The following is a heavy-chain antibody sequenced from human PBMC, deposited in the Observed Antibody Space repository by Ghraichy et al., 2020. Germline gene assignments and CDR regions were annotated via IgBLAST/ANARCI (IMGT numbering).Heavy chain of an antibody. CDR2: INHSGST. CDR3: ARGLNYYGSGSPHDAFDI. D-gene: IGHD3-10*01. CDR1: GGSFSGYY. J-gene: IGHJ3*02. V-gene: IGHV4-34*01. Sequence: SEPLSLTCAVYGGSFSGYYWSWIRQPPGKGLEWIGEINHSGSTNYNPSPKSRVTISVDTSKNQFSLKLSSVTAADTAVYYCARGLNYYGSGSPHDAFDIWGQGTMVTVSS.